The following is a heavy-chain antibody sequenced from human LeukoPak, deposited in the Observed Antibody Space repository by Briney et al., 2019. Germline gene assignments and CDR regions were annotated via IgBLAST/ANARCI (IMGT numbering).Heavy chain of an antibody. V-gene: IGHV4-34*01. Sequence: PSETLSLTCAVYGGSFSGYYWSWIRQPPGKGLEWIGSIYYSGSTYYNPSLKSRVTISVDTSKNQFSLKMRSVTAADTAVYYCARVRRIAAALGWFDPWGQGTLVTVSS. CDR1: GGSFSGYY. D-gene: IGHD6-13*01. J-gene: IGHJ5*02. CDR2: IYYSGST. CDR3: ARVRRIAAALGWFDP.